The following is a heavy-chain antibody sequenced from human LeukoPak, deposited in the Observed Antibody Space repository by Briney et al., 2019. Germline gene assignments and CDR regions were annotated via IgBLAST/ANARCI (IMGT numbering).Heavy chain of an antibody. V-gene: IGHV4-39*01. CDR1: AVSISTTSYY. D-gene: IGHD3-16*01. J-gene: IGHJ4*02. Sequence: SETLSLTCTVSAVSISTTSYYWGWIRQPPGKGLEWIGNIYYSGSTYYNPSLKSRVTISIDTSKNQFSLKLSSVTAADTAVYYCARRGGGATYYFDYWGQGTLVTVSS. CDR2: IYYSGST. CDR3: ARRGGGATYYFDY.